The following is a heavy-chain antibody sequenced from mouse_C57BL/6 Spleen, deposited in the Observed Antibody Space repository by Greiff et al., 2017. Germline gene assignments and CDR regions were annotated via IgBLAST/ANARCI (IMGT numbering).Heavy chain of an antibody. V-gene: IGHV1-55*01. D-gene: IGHD2-1*01. J-gene: IGHJ2*01. CDR3: ASRGGEDYGNAFDY. CDR2: IYPASGST. Sequence: VQLQQPGAELVMPGASVKLSCKASGYTFTSYWITWVKQRPGQGLEWIGDIYPASGSTNYNEKFKSKTTMTVDTSSSTAYMQLSSLTSEDSAVYYGASRGGEDYGNAFDYWGQGTTLTVSS. CDR1: GYTFTSYW.